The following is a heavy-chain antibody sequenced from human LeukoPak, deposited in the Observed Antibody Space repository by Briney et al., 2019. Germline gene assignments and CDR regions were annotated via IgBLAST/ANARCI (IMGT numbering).Heavy chain of an antibody. CDR3: ASEEVIAAAGPTLDY. CDR2: INPNSGGT. Sequence: ASVKVSCKASVYTFTDYYMHWVRQAPGQGLEWMGWINPNSGGTNYAQKFQGRVTMTRDTSISTAYMELSRLRSDDTAVFYCASEEVIAAAGPTLDYWGQGALVTVSS. CDR1: VYTFTDYY. V-gene: IGHV1-2*02. D-gene: IGHD6-13*01. J-gene: IGHJ4*02.